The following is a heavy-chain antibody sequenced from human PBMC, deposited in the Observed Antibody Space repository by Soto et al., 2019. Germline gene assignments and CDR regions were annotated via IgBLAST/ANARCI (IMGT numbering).Heavy chain of an antibody. Sequence: GGSLRLSCAASGFTFSSYWMSWVRQAPGKGLEWVANIKQDGSEKYYVDSVKGRFTISRDNAKNSLYLQMNSLRAEDTAVYYCARDGFDFGVVTNFDYWGQGILVTVS. CDR2: IKQDGSEK. J-gene: IGHJ4*02. D-gene: IGHD3-3*01. CDR3: ARDGFDFGVVTNFDY. CDR1: GFTFSSYW. V-gene: IGHV3-7*01.